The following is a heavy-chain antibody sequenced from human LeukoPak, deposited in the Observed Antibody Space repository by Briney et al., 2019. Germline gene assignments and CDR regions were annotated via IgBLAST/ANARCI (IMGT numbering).Heavy chain of an antibody. J-gene: IGHJ4*02. Sequence: SETLSLTCTVSVVSISSGGYYCRWIPQHPGKGLGWIGYKYYSGSSYYNPSLKSRIAISVDTSKNQFSLQLSSVTAADTAVYYCASQAATTEEPFDFWGQGTLITVSS. CDR2: KYYSGSS. CDR3: ASQAATTEEPFDF. CDR1: VVSISSGGYY. D-gene: IGHD6-25*01. V-gene: IGHV4-31*03.